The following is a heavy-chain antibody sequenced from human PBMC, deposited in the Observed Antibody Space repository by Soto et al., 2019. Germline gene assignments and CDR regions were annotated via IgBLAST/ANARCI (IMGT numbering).Heavy chain of an antibody. CDR3: ARGKPDYSKYYFDY. CDR2: LWYDGSNK. Sequence: QVPLVESGGGVVQPGRSLRLSCAASGFTFSSYGMHWVRQAPGKGLEWVAVLWYDGSNKYYADSVKGRFTISRDNSKNTLYLQMNSLRAEDTAVYYCARGKPDYSKYYFDYWGQGTLVTVSS. D-gene: IGHD5-12*01. J-gene: IGHJ4*02. CDR1: GFTFSSYG. V-gene: IGHV3-33*01.